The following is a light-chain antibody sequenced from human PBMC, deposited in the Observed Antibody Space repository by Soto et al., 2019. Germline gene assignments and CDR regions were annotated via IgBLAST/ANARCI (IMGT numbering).Light chain of an antibody. Sequence: DIQLTQSPSFLSASVGDRVTITCRASQGISSYLAWYQQKPGKAPKLMIYAASTLQRGVPSRFSGSGSGTEFTLTINSLQSEDFAIYYCQPYNNWPLTFGGGTKVESK. CDR2: AAS. J-gene: IGKJ4*01. CDR3: QPYNNWPLT. V-gene: IGKV1-9*01. CDR1: QGISSY.